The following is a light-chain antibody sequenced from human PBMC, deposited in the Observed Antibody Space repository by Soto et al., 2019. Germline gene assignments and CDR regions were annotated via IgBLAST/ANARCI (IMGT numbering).Light chain of an antibody. CDR2: KAS. CDR3: QQYNSYPLT. J-gene: IGKJ4*01. Sequence: DIQLTQTPYTLSASLGHRHTIKFPASQSISTWLAWYQQKPGKAPKLLIYKASSLESGVPSRFSGSGSGTEFTLTISSLQPDDFATYYCQQYNSYPLTFGGGTKVDIK. V-gene: IGKV1-5*03. CDR1: QSISTW.